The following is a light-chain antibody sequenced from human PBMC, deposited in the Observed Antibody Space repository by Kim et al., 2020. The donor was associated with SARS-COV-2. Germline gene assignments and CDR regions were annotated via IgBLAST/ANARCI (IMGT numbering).Light chain of an antibody. Sequence: SASEGDRVTITCRASQRISSYLNWYQEKPGKAPKLLIYAASSVQSGVPSRFSGSGSGTDFTLTISSLEAEDFATYDCQQSYSVPYTFGPGTKLEI. CDR1: QRISSY. J-gene: IGKJ2*01. CDR3: QQSYSVPYT. V-gene: IGKV1-39*01. CDR2: AAS.